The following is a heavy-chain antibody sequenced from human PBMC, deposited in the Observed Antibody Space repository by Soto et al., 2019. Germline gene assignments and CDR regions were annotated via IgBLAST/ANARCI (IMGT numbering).Heavy chain of an antibody. CDR2: MNPNSGNT. CDR1: GYTFTSYD. V-gene: IGHV1-8*01. D-gene: IGHD2-2*01. J-gene: IGHJ4*02. Sequence: QVPLVQSGAEVKKPGASVKVSCKASGYTFTSYDINWVRQATGQGLEWMGWMNPNSGNTGYAQKFQGRVTMTRNTSISTAYMELSSLRSEDTAVYYCARELKYCSSTSCPRRFDYWGQGTLVTVSS. CDR3: ARELKYCSSTSCPRRFDY.